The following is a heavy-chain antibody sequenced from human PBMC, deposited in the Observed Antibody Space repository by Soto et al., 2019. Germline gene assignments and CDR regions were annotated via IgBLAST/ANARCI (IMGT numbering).Heavy chain of an antibody. CDR2: IYGSGRGI. J-gene: IGHJ4*02. V-gene: IGHV3-23*05. D-gene: IGHD2-21*01. CDR1: GLPHSNFA. Sequence: GGSLRLACTASGLPHSNFAMMWVRQAPGKGLECVSGIYGSGRGIEYADSVKGRFTISRDNSKNTVYLQMTDLRADDTAVYYCAKDAVYNDGLWLMDHWGQGTQVTVSS. CDR3: AKDAVYNDGLWLMDH.